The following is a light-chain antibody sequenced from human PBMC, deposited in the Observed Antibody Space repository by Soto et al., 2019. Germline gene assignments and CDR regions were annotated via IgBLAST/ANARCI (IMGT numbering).Light chain of an antibody. Sequence: QSALTQPPSASGSPGQSVTIPCTGTSSDVGAYNYVSWYQQHPGKAPKLVIYGATERPSGVPDRFSGSKSGNTASLTVSGLQSEDEADYYCSSYAGSSTWVFGGGTKVTVL. J-gene: IGLJ3*02. V-gene: IGLV2-8*01. CDR2: GAT. CDR3: SSYAGSSTWV. CDR1: SSDVGAYNY.